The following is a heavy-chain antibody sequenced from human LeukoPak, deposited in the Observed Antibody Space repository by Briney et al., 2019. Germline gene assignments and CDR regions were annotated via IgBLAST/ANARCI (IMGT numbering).Heavy chain of an antibody. J-gene: IGHJ5*02. CDR3: AKEMRPYDILTGYFPT. D-gene: IGHD3-9*01. V-gene: IGHV3-48*01. CDR1: GFTFSTYS. CDR2: ISGSSSAI. Sequence: QPGGSLRLSCEASGFTFSTYSMNWVRQAPGKGLEWVSYISGSSSAIYYADSVKGRFTISRDNSKNTLYLQMSSLRAEDTAVYYCAKEMRPYDILTGYFPTWGQGTLVTVSS.